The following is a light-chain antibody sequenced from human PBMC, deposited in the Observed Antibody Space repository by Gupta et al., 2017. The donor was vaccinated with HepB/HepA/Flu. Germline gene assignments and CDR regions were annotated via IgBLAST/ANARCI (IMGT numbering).Light chain of an antibody. V-gene: IGLV1-40*01. CDR1: GAGYA. CDR2: GNS. J-gene: IGLJ1*01. CDR3: QSYDTSRGV. Sequence: GAGYAVHWYQQLPGTAPKVLIYGNSNRPSGVPDRFSGSKSGTSASLAITGLQAEDEADYSCQSYDTSRGVFGTGTKVTVL.